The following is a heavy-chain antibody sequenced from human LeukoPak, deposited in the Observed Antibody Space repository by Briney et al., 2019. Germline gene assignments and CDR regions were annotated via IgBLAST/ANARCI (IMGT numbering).Heavy chain of an antibody. Sequence: PSETLSLTCAVYGGSFSGYYWSWVRQPPGKGLEWIGEINHSGSTNYNPSLKSRVTIPVDTSKNQFSLKLSSVTAADTAVYYCARFSRSAGPDYWGQGTLVTVSS. V-gene: IGHV4-34*01. CDR2: INHSGST. CDR3: ARFSRSAGPDY. CDR1: GGSFSGYY. D-gene: IGHD2-15*01. J-gene: IGHJ4*02.